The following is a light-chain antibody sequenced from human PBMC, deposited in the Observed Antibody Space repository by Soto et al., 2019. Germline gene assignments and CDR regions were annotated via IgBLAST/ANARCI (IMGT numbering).Light chain of an antibody. J-gene: IGLJ1*01. CDR3: SSYTSSRAYV. CDR2: EVS. Sequence: QSALTQPASVSGSPGQSITISCTGTSSDVGGYNYVSWYQQQSGKAPKLMIHEVSNRSSEVSNRFSGSKSGNTASLTISGLQAEDEADYYCSSYTSSRAYVFGIGTKVTVL. CDR1: SSDVGGYNY. V-gene: IGLV2-14*01.